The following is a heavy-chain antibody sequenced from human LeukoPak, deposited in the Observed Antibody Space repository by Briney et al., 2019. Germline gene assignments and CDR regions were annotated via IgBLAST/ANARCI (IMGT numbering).Heavy chain of an antibody. V-gene: IGHV4-4*07. J-gene: IGHJ4*02. CDR2: IYTSGST. D-gene: IGHD5-12*01. Sequence: SETLSLTCTVSGGSISSYYWSWIRQPAGKGLEWIGRIYTSGSTNYNPSLKSRVTMSVDTSKNQFSLKLSSVTAADTAVYYCARGSQRGYSGYDPYYFDYRGQGTLVTVSS. CDR3: ARGSQRGYSGYDPYYFDY. CDR1: GGSISSYY.